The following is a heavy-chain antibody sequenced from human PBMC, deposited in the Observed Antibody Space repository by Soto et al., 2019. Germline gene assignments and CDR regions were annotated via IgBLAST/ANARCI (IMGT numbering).Heavy chain of an antibody. CDR3: AKESGSLALDL. V-gene: IGHV3-30*18. CDR2: ISYDGSNK. CDR1: GFTFSSYG. D-gene: IGHD3-3*01. Sequence: PGGSLRLSCAASGFTFSSYGMHWVRQAPGKGLEWVAVISYDGSNKYYADSVKGRFTISRDNSKNTLYLQMNSLRAEDTAVYYCAKESGSLALDLSGEATLVTLSS. J-gene: IGHJ5*02.